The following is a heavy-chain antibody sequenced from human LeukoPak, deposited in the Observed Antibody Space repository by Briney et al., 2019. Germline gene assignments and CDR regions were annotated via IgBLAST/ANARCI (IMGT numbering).Heavy chain of an antibody. Sequence: PGRSLRLSCAASGFTFSSYAMHWVRQAPGKGLEWGAVISYDGSNKYYADSVKGRFTISRDNSKNTLYLQMNSLRAEDTAVYYCARDRTPPRIAVAGTIDYWGQGTLVTVSS. CDR1: GFTFSSYA. CDR2: ISYDGSNK. D-gene: IGHD6-19*01. CDR3: ARDRTPPRIAVAGTIDY. V-gene: IGHV3-30-3*01. J-gene: IGHJ4*02.